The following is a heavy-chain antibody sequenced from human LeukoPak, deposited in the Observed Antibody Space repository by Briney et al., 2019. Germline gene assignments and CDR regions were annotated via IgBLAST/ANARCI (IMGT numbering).Heavy chain of an antibody. D-gene: IGHD6-13*01. CDR2: IISILGIA. V-gene: IGHV1-69*04. J-gene: IGHJ4*02. Sequence: SVKVSCKASGGTFSSYAISWVRQAPGQGLEWMGRIISILGIANYAQKFQGRVTITADKSTSTAYMELSSLRSEDTAVYYCAREVSSSWFKFDYWGQGTLVTVSS. CDR1: GGTFSSYA. CDR3: AREVSSSWFKFDY.